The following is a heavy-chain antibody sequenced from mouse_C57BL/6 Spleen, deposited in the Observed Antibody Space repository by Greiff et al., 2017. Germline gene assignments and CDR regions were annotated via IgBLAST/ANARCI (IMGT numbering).Heavy chain of an antibody. CDR1: GYTFTDYE. D-gene: IGHD2-3*01. CDR2: IDPETGGT. CDR3: TRWGDGAWFAY. Sequence: QVQLQQSGAELVRPGASVTLSCKASGYTFTDYEMHWVKQTPVHGLEWIGAIDPETGGTAYNQKFKGKAILTADKSSSTAYMERRSLTSEDSAVYYCTRWGDGAWFAYWGQGTLVTVSA. V-gene: IGHV1-15*01. J-gene: IGHJ3*01.